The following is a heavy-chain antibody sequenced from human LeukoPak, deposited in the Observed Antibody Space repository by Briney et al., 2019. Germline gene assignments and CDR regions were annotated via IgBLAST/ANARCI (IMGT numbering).Heavy chain of an antibody. CDR2: IRYDGTNK. CDR1: GFTFSSYG. J-gene: IGHJ4*02. D-gene: IGHD5-18*01. V-gene: IGHV3-30*02. CDR3: ATGRDTAMVRLDY. Sequence: PGVSLRLSCAASGFTFSSYGMHWVRQGPGKGLEWVAFIRYDGTNKYYADSVKGRFTISRDNSKNTMYLQMNSLRAEDTAVYFCATGRDTAMVRLDYWGQGTLVTVSS.